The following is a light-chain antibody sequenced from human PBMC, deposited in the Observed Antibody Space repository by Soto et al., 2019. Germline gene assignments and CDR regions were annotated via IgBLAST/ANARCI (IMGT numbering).Light chain of an antibody. CDR3: SSYAGYNNYV. CDR2: EVS. V-gene: IGLV2-8*01. CDR1: SSDVGGYDY. J-gene: IGLJ1*01. Sequence: QSVLTQPPSASGSPGQSVTISCTGTSSDVGGYDYVSWYQRHPGKAPKVMIYEVSKRPSGVPNRFSGSKSGNTASLTVSGLQAVDEADYYCSSYAGYNNYVFGSGTKVTVL.